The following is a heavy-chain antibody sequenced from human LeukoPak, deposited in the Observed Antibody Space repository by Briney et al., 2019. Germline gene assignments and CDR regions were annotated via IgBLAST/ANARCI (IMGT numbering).Heavy chain of an antibody. D-gene: IGHD1-26*01. CDR1: GFTFRNYA. Sequence: GSLRLSSAASGFTFRNYAMSWVRQAPGKGLEWVSRVSISGDNTYYADSVKGRSTISRDNSKNTLYLQINSLRAEDTAVYYCARARTSGSFCDYWGQGTLVTVSS. CDR2: VSISGDNT. V-gene: IGHV3-23*01. J-gene: IGHJ4*02. CDR3: ARARTSGSFCDY.